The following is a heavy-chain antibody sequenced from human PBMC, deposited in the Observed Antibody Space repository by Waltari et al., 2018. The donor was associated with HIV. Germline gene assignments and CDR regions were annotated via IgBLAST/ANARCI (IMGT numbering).Heavy chain of an antibody. J-gene: IGHJ4*02. V-gene: IGHV3-53*02. CDR2: IASGGST. Sequence: EVQLVETGGGLIQPGGSLRLSCAASGFTVSSHYMSWVRQAPGKGLERVSVIASGGSTYDADSVKGRFTISRDNAKNTLYLQMNSLRAEDTAVYYCARGVGYSGSYYISDGLDYWGQGTLVTVSS. CDR1: GFTVSSHY. D-gene: IGHD1-26*01. CDR3: ARGVGYSGSYYISDGLDY.